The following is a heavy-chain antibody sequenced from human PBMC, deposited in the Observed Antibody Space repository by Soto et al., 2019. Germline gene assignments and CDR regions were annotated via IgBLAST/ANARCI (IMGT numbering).Heavy chain of an antibody. CDR3: ARDLVLAARLGANDAFDI. J-gene: IGHJ3*02. Sequence: EVQLVESGGGLVQPGGSLRLSCAASGFTFSSYEMNWVRQAPGKGLEWVSYISSSGSTIYYADSVKGRFTISRDNAKNSLYLQMNSLRAEDTAVYYCARDLVLAARLGANDAFDIWGQGTMVTVSS. D-gene: IGHD6-6*01. V-gene: IGHV3-48*03. CDR1: GFTFSSYE. CDR2: ISSSGSTI.